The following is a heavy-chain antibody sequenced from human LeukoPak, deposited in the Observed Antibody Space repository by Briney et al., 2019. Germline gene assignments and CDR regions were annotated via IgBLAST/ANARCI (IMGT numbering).Heavy chain of an antibody. Sequence: PGGSLRPSCAASGFTFSNYWLTWVRQAPGQGLEWVANIKQDGSEKHYVDSVKGRFTISRNNAKNSLYLQMNSLRAEDTAVYYCARDRQIAYWGQGTLVTVSS. V-gene: IGHV3-7*01. CDR1: GFTFSNYW. J-gene: IGHJ4*02. CDR2: IKQDGSEK. CDR3: ARDRQIAY.